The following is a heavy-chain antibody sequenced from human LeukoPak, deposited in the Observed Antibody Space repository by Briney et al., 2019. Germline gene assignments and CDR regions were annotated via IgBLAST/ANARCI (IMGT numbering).Heavy chain of an antibody. Sequence: PGGSLRLSCAASGFTFSNYWMSWVRQAPGKGLEWVANIKQDGSDKYYVDSVKGRFTISRDNAKNSLYLQMNSLRAEDTAVYYCARAAHYYDSGGFLPEAFDVWGQGTMVTVSS. V-gene: IGHV3-7*01. D-gene: IGHD3-22*01. CDR1: GFTFSNYW. J-gene: IGHJ3*01. CDR2: IKQDGSDK. CDR3: ARAAHYYDSGGFLPEAFDV.